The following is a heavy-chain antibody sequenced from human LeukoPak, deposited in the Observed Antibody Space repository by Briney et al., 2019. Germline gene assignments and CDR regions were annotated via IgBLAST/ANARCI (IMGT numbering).Heavy chain of an antibody. J-gene: IGHJ5*02. Sequence: SETLSLTCAVYGGSFSGYYWSWIRQPPGKGLEWIGYIYYSGSTYYNPSLKSRVTISVDKSKNQFSLKLSSVTAADTAVYYCARDTASTVTTLNWFDPWGQGTLVTVSS. V-gene: IGHV4-59*12. CDR1: GGSFSGYY. CDR2: IYYSGST. D-gene: IGHD4-17*01. CDR3: ARDTASTVTTLNWFDP.